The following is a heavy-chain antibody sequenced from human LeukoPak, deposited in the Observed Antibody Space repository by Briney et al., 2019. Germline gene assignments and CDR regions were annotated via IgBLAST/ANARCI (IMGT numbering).Heavy chain of an antibody. V-gene: IGHV3-23*01. CDR3: AKDSPYYYGSGSNPGWFDP. Sequence: GGSLRLSCAASGFTFSSYAMSWVRQAPGNGLEWVSAISGSGGSTYYADSVKGRFTISRDNSKNTLYLQMNSLRAEDTAVYYCAKDSPYYYGSGSNPGWFDPWGQGTLVTVSS. CDR2: ISGSGGST. CDR1: GFTFSSYA. D-gene: IGHD3-10*01. J-gene: IGHJ5*02.